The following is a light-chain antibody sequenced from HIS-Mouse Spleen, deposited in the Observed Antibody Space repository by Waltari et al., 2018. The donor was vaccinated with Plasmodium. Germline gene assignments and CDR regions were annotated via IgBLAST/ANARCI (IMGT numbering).Light chain of an antibody. CDR3: QQYNNWPLT. Sequence: EIVMPQSPATLSVSPGERATLSFSASQSVSSNIAWYQQQPGQAPRLLIYGASTRATGIPARFSGSGSGTEFTLTISSLQSEDFAVYYCQQYNNWPLTFGGGTKVEIK. CDR1: QSVSSN. V-gene: IGKV3-15*01. J-gene: IGKJ4*01. CDR2: GAS.